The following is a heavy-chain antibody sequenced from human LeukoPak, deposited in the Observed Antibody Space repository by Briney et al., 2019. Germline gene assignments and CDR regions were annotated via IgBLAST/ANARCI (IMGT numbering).Heavy chain of an antibody. J-gene: IGHJ4*02. CDR2: FDPEDGET. D-gene: IGHD3-22*01. Sequence: GASVKVSCKVSGYTLTELSMHWVRQAPGKGLEWMGGFDPEDGETISAQKFQGRVNMTEDTSTDTAYMELSSLRSEDTAVYYCATGTKIVVVPDYWGQGTLVTVSS. CDR1: GYTLTELS. CDR3: ATGTKIVVVPDY. V-gene: IGHV1-24*01.